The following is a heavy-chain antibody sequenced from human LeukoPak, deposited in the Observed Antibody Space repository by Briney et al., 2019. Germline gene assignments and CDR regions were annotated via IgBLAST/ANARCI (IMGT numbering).Heavy chain of an antibody. V-gene: IGHV3-9*01. CDR1: GFTFDDYA. CDR3: ARGQGRGLRYFDWLSQPDFY. CDR2: ISWNSGSI. Sequence: QPGRSLRLSCAASGFTFDDYAMHWVRQAPGKGLEWVSGISWNSGSIGYADSVKGRFTISRDNAKNTLYLQMNSLRAEDTAVYYCARGQGRGLRYFDWLSQPDFYWGQGTLVTVSS. J-gene: IGHJ4*02. D-gene: IGHD3-9*01.